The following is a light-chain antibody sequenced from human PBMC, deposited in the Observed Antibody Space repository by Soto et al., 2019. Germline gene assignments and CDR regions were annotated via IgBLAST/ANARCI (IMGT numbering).Light chain of an antibody. V-gene: IGLV2-14*01. CDR2: EVS. CDR3: SSHTSSSTRV. J-gene: IGLJ1*01. CDR1: SSDVGGYNY. Sequence: QSVLTQPASVSGSPGQSITISCTGTSSDVGGYNYVSWYQQHPGKAPKLMIYEVSNRPSRVSNRFSGSKSGNTASLTISGLQAEDEADYYCSSHTSSSTRVFGTGTKLTVL.